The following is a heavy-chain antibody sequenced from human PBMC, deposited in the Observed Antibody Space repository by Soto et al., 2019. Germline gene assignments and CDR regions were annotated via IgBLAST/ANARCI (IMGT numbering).Heavy chain of an antibody. J-gene: IGHJ5*02. CDR1: GFTFSSYA. V-gene: IGHV3-72*01. Sequence: PGGSLRLSCAASGFTFSSYAMHWVRQAPGKGLEWVGRTRNKPNSYTTEYAASVRGRFTISSDDSKNSLYLQMNSLKTEDTAVYYCAMEGSGPGWTWGQGTLVTVSS. CDR2: TRNKPNSYTT. CDR3: AMEGSGPGWT. D-gene: IGHD3-10*01.